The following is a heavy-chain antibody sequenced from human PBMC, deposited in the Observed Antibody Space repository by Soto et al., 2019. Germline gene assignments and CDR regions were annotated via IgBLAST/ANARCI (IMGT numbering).Heavy chain of an antibody. CDR1: GFTFDDYA. CDR2: ISWNSDNT. D-gene: IGHD4-17*01. J-gene: IGHJ4*02. Sequence: EVHLVESGGGVAQPGGSLRLSCATSGFTFDDYAMHWVRQAPGKGLEWVSGISWNSDNTGYADSVKGRFTISRDNAKRSLFLQMNSLRREDTAFYFCARTTWVYGEPLDSWGQGTLVTVSS. V-gene: IGHV3-9*01. CDR3: ARTTWVYGEPLDS.